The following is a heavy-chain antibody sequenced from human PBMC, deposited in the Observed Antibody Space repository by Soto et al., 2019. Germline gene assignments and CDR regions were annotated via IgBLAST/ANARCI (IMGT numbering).Heavy chain of an antibody. CDR3: AKGRSGSYGLYNWFDP. D-gene: IGHD1-26*01. Sequence: PGGSLRLSCVASGFPFSAYAMNWVRQTPGKGLEWVCGIGGSGTTIYCADSVKGRFTISRDNFGNTLYLQMNSLRAEDTAVYYCAKGRSGSYGLYNWFDPWGQGTLVTVSS. CDR2: IGGSGTTI. CDR1: GFPFSAYA. V-gene: IGHV3-23*01. J-gene: IGHJ5*02.